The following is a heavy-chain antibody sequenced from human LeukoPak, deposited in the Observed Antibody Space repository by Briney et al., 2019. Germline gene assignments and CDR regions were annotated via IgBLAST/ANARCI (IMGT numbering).Heavy chain of an antibody. CDR1: ASTFTSYG. CDR2: ISAYNGNT. V-gene: IGHV1-18*01. D-gene: IGHD6-13*01. CDR3: ARDTLAAAGTDY. J-gene: IGHJ4*02. Sequence: ASVNVSFKASASTFTSYGISWVRQAPGQGLEWMGWISAYNGNTNYAQKLQGRVTMTTDTSTSTAYMEKRRLTSDDTAVYYCARDTLAAAGTDYWGQGTLVTVSS.